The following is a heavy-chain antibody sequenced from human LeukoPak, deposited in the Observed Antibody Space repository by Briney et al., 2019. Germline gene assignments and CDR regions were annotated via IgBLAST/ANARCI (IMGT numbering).Heavy chain of an antibody. CDR1: GFTVGGNY. Sequence: GGSLRLSCAASGFTVGGNYMSWVRQAPGKGLEWVSVIYSGGSTYYADSVKGRFTISRDNSKNTLYLQMNSLRAEDTAVYYCARGEYSSSWYYFDYWGQGTLVTVS. D-gene: IGHD6-13*01. V-gene: IGHV3-66*02. J-gene: IGHJ4*02. CDR2: IYSGGST. CDR3: ARGEYSSSWYYFDY.